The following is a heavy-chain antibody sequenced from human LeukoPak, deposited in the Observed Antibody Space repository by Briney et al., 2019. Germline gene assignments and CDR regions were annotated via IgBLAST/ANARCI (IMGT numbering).Heavy chain of an antibody. CDR2: INTDGSST. Sequence: PGGSLRLSCAASGFTFSSYWMHWVRQAPGKGLVWVSRINTDGSSTSYADSVKGRFTISRDNAKNTLYLQMNSLRAEDTAVYYCARDIRQQNHFDYWGQGTLVTVSS. J-gene: IGHJ4*02. V-gene: IGHV3-74*01. CDR1: GFTFSSYW. CDR3: ARDIRQQNHFDY. D-gene: IGHD6-13*01.